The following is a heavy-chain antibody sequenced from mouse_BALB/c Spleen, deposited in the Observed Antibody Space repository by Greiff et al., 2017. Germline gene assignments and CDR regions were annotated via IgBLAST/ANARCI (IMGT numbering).Heavy chain of an antibody. V-gene: IGHV14-3*02. D-gene: IGHD1-2*01. J-gene: IGHJ2*01. CDR3: ARDYGYGDFDY. Sequence: VQLQQSGAELVKPGASVKSSCTASGFNIKDTYMHWVKQRPEQGLEWIGRIDPANGNTKYDPKFQGKATITADTSSNTAYLQLSSLTSEDTAVYYCARDYGYGDFDYRGRGTTLTVCS. CDR1: GFNIKDTY. CDR2: IDPANGNT.